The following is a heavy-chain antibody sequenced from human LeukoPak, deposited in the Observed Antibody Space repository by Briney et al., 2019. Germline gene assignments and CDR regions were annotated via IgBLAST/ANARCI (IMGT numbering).Heavy chain of an antibody. D-gene: IGHD3-10*01. J-gene: IGHJ4*02. V-gene: IGHV3-23*01. Sequence: GGSLRLSCAASGFTVSSNYMSWVRQAPGKGLEWVSAISGSGDSTYYADSVKGRFTISRDNSKNTLYLQMNSLRVEDTAVYYCAKDRGIISDYWGQGTLVTVSS. CDR1: GFTVSSNY. CDR3: AKDRGIISDY. CDR2: ISGSGDST.